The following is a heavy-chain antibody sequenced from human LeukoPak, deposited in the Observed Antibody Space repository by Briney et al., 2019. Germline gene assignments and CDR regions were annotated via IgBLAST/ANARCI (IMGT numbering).Heavy chain of an antibody. CDR2: VDPEDGET. CDR3: ATGAVAGLYYFDY. CDR1: VYTFTDYY. Sequence: ASVKISCKVSVYTFTDYYMHWVQQAPGKGLEWMGLVDPEDGETIYAEKFQGRVTITADTSTDTAYMELSSLRSEDTAVYYCATGAVAGLYYFDYWGQGTLVTVSS. V-gene: IGHV1-69-2*01. D-gene: IGHD6-19*01. J-gene: IGHJ4*02.